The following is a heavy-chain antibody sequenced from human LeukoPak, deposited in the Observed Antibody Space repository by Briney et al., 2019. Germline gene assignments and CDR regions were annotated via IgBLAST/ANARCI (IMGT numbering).Heavy chain of an antibody. J-gene: IGHJ2*01. CDR3: ARVSSSWYQDWYFDL. CDR1: GGSFSGYH. CDR2: INHTGGT. D-gene: IGHD6-13*01. V-gene: IGHV4-34*01. Sequence: PSETLSLTCAVYGGSFSGYHWSWIRQPPGKGPEWIGEINHTGGTNYNPSLKSRVTISVDASKNQFSLKLSSVTAADTAVYYCARVSSSWYQDWYFDLWGRGTLVTVSS.